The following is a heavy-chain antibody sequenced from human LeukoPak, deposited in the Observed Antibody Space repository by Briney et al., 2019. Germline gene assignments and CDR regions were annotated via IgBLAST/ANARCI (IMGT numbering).Heavy chain of an antibody. CDR3: AAPGSGSYSYYFDY. CDR1: GFTFRNYA. Sequence: GGSLRLSCAASGFTFRNYAMSWVRQAPGKELEWVSTISDSGVSTDYANSVKGRFTISGDNSKNTLYLQMNSLRAEDTAVYYCAAPGSGSYSYYFDYWGQGTLVTVSS. V-gene: IGHV3-23*01. J-gene: IGHJ4*02. CDR2: ISDSGVST. D-gene: IGHD1-26*01.